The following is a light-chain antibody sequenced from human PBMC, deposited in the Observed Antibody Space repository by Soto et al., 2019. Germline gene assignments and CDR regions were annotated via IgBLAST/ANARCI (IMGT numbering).Light chain of an antibody. CDR2: KAS. Sequence: DIQMTQSPSTLSASVGDRVTITCRASQSISTWLAWYQQKPGKAPNLLIYKASSLESGVPSRFSGSGSGTEFTLTISNLQPDDFATYYCHQYYSYSRTFGQGTKAEIK. CDR1: QSISTW. CDR3: HQYYSYSRT. J-gene: IGKJ1*01. V-gene: IGKV1-5*03.